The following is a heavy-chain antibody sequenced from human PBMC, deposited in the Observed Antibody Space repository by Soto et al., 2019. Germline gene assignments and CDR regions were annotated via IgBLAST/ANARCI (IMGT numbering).Heavy chain of an antibody. CDR3: VKGAITMVRGVIASAEYFHH. Sequence: LRLSCSASGFTFNSYAMHWVRQAPGKGLEYVSAISSNGGSTYYGDSVKGRFTISRDNSKNTLYLQMSSLRAEDTAVYYCVKGAITMVRGVIASAEYFHHWGRGTLVTVSS. V-gene: IGHV3-64D*06. D-gene: IGHD3-10*01. J-gene: IGHJ1*01. CDR2: ISSNGGST. CDR1: GFTFNSYA.